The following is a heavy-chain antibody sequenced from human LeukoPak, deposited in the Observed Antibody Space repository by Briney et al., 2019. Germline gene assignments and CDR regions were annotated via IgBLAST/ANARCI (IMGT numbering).Heavy chain of an antibody. D-gene: IGHD3-22*01. CDR1: GFTFSNYA. CDR3: ARVTPISYHSSFDI. CDR2: FSGSGGST. J-gene: IGHJ3*02. Sequence: GGSLRLSCAASGFTFSNYAMSWVRQAPGKGLEWVSAFSGSGGSTYYADSVKGRFTISRDNSKNTLYLQMNSLRAEDTAVYYCARVTPISYHSSFDIWGQGTRVTVSS. V-gene: IGHV3-23*01.